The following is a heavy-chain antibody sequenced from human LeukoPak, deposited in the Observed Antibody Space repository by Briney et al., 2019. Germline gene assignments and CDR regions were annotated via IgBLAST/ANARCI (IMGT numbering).Heavy chain of an antibody. CDR1: GFTFSSYG. D-gene: IGHD6-25*01. V-gene: IGHV3-33*01. Sequence: QRGGSLRLSCAASGFTFSSYGMHWVRQAPGKGLEWVAVIWYDGSNKYYADSVKGRFTISRDNSKNTLYLQMNSLRAEDTAVYYCASETADHYYYYGMDVWGQGTTVTVSS. J-gene: IGHJ6*02. CDR3: ASETADHYYYYGMDV. CDR2: IWYDGSNK.